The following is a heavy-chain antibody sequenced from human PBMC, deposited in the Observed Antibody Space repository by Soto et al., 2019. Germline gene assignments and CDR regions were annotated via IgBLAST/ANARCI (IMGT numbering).Heavy chain of an antibody. CDR3: TRQLPPPAYYYYGMDV. CDR1: GFTFSNAW. V-gene: IGHV3-15*07. D-gene: IGHD1-7*01. Sequence: EVQLVESGGGLVQPGGSLRLSCAASGFTFSNAWMNWVRQAPGKGLEWVGRIKSKTDGGTTDYAAPVKGRFTISRDDSKNTLYLQMNSLKTEDTAVYYCTRQLPPPAYYYYGMDVWGQGTTVTVSS. J-gene: IGHJ6*02. CDR2: IKSKTDGGTT.